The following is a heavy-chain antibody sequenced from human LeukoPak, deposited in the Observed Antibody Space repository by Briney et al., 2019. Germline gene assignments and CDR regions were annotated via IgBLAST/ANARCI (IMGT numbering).Heavy chain of an antibody. D-gene: IGHD3-22*01. CDR3: ARLDDSSGLVVDY. J-gene: IGHJ4*02. CDR1: GGSISSYY. V-gene: IGHV4-59*08. CDR2: IYYSGST. Sequence: PSETLSLTCTVSGGSISSYYWSWIRQPPGKGLEWIGYIYYSGSTNYNPSLKSRVTISVDTSKNQFSLKLSSVTAADTDVYYCARLDDSSGLVVDYWGQGTLVTVSS.